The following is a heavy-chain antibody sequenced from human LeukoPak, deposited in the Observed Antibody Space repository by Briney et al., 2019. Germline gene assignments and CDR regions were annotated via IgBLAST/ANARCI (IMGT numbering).Heavy chain of an antibody. CDR1: GGSISSYY. Sequence: SETLSLTCTVSGGSISSYYWSWIRQPPGKGLEWIAYISDIGSINYSPSLKSRVTISLDTSKNQFSLKLSSVTAADTAVYYCAGHHPRNTVDFWGQGTLVTV. D-gene: IGHD2/OR15-2a*01. V-gene: IGHV4-59*08. CDR3: AGHHPRNTVDF. CDR2: ISDIGSI. J-gene: IGHJ4*02.